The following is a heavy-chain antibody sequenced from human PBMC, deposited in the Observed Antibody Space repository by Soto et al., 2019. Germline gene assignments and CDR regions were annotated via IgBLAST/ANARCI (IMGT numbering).Heavy chain of an antibody. CDR2: ISYDGSNK. D-gene: IGHD2-21*01. CDR3: AKASSGLWGEHYQSPRADYGMDV. V-gene: IGHV3-30*18. J-gene: IGHJ6*02. CDR1: GFTFSSYG. Sequence: SLRLSCAASGFTFSSYGMHWVRQAPGKGLEWVAVISYDGSNKYYADSVKGRFTISRDNSKNTLYLQMNSLRAEDTAVYYCAKASSGLWGEHYQSPRADYGMDVWGQGTTVTVSS.